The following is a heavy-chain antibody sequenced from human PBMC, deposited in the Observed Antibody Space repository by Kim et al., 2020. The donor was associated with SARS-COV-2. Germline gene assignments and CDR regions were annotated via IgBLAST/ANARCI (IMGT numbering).Heavy chain of an antibody. J-gene: IGHJ3*02. CDR1: AFTFSVYC. CDR3: ATDRGGEPFDK. Sequence: GGSLRLSCAASAFTFSVYCMHWVRQAPGKGLEWVSVICNDGTTTSYADSVKGRFTISRDNSKNTLYLQMNSLRAEDTAVYYCATDRGGEPFDKWGQGTLVTVSS. V-gene: IGHV3-33*01. D-gene: IGHD2-21*01. CDR2: ICNDGTTT.